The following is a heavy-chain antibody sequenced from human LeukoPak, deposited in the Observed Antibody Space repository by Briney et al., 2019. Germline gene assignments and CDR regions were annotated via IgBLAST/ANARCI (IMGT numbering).Heavy chain of an antibody. D-gene: IGHD4-17*01. J-gene: IGHJ3*02. CDR2: IIPIFRTA. Sequence: SVKVSCKASGGTFSSYSINWVRQAPGQGLEWMGRIIPIFRTANYAQKFQGRVTFTTDESTYTAYMELSSLRSEDTAVYYCARSNDYAPTDAFDIWGQGTMVTVSS. CDR1: GGTFSSYS. V-gene: IGHV1-69*05. CDR3: ARSNDYAPTDAFDI.